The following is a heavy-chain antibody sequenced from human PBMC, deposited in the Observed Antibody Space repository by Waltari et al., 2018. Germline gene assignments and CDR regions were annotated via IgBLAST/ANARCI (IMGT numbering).Heavy chain of an antibody. CDR1: GYSISSGYY. CDR3: ARLRQKGTVTTQEDY. Sequence: QVQLQESGPGLVKPSETLSLTCAVSGYSISSGYYWGWIRQPPGKGLEWIGSIYHRGSTYYNPSLKSRVTISVDTSKNQFSLKLSSVTAADTAVYYCARLRQKGTVTTQEDYLGQGTLVTVS. J-gene: IGHJ4*02. D-gene: IGHD4-17*01. V-gene: IGHV4-38-2*01. CDR2: IYHRGST.